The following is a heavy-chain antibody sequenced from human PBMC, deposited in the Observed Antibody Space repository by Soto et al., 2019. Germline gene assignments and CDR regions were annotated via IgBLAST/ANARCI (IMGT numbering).Heavy chain of an antibody. CDR3: AKRGIVVVPAAIKGFDY. CDR2: ISGSGGST. V-gene: IGHV3-23*01. J-gene: IGHJ4*02. D-gene: IGHD2-2*01. CDR1: GSTFSSYA. Sequence: GGSLRLSCAASGSTFSSYAMSWVRQAPGKGLEWVSAISGSGGSTYYADSVKGRFTISRDNSKNTLYLQMNSLRAEDTAVYYCAKRGIVVVPAAIKGFDYWGQGTLVTVSS.